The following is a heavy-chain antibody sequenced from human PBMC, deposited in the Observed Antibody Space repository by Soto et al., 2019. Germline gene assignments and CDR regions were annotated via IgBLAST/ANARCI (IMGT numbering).Heavy chain of an antibody. CDR1: GYSFTSYW. J-gene: IGHJ6*02. D-gene: IGHD3-22*01. CDR3: ARTYYYDSSGYSSGKQGPNYYYGMDV. V-gene: IGHV5-51*01. CDR2: IYPGDSDT. Sequence: PGESLKISCKGSGYSFTSYWIGWVRQMPGKGLEWMGIIYPGDSDTRYSPSFQGQVTISADKSISTAYLQWSSLKASDTAMYYCARTYYYDSSGYSSGKQGPNYYYGMDVWGQGTTVTVSS.